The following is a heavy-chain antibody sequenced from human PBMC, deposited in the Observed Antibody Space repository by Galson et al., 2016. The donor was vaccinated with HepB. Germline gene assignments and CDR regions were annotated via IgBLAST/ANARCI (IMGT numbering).Heavy chain of an antibody. D-gene: IGHD3-10*01. V-gene: IGHV3-23*01. Sequence: SLRLSCAASGFTLSSYAMSWARQAPGMGLEWVAVIRCNGGSTYYADSVKGRFTISRDNSKNTLYLQMNSLRAEDTAVYYCARETDYNVHYFDYWGQGTLVTVSS. CDR3: ARETDYNVHYFDY. CDR1: GFTLSSYA. CDR2: IRCNGGST. J-gene: IGHJ4*02.